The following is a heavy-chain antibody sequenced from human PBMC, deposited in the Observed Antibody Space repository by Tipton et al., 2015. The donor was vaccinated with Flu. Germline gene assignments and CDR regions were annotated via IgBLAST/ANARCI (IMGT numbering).Heavy chain of an antibody. CDR3: ARDRERAARRHWYFDL. CDR1: GGSISSYY. V-gene: IGHV4-59*01. D-gene: IGHD6-6*01. J-gene: IGHJ2*01. Sequence: TLSLTCTVSGGSISSYYWSWIRQPPGKGLEWIGYIYYSGSTNYNPSLKSRVTISVDTSKNQFSLKLSSVTAADTAVYYCARDRERAARRHWYFDLWGRGTLVTVSS. CDR2: IYYSGST.